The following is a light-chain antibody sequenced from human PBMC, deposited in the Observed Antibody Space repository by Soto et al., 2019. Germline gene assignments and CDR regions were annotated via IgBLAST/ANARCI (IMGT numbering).Light chain of an antibody. CDR3: CSYAGDSTWV. V-gene: IGLV2-23*01. CDR2: EGS. CDR1: SSDVGNYNL. J-gene: IGLJ3*02. Sequence: QSALTQPASVSGSPGQSITISCTGTSSDVGNYNLVSWYQQHPGEAPKLLISEGSNRPSGVSNRFSGSRFGNTASLTISGLQGEDEVDYYCCSYAGDSTWVFGGGTELAVL.